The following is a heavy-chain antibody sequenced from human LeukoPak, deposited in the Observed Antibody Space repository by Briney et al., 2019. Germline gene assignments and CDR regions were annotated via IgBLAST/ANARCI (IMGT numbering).Heavy chain of an antibody. CDR1: GGTFSSYA. CDR2: IIPIFGTA. J-gene: IGHJ4*02. CDR3: ARGRDPPPSGYYMSRFDY. Sequence: SVKVSCKASGGTFSSYAISWLRQAPGQGLEWMGGIIPIFGTANYAQKVKAKVTITAEESTSTAYMELSSLRSEDTAVYYCARGRDPPPSGYYMSRFDYWGQGTLVTVSS. V-gene: IGHV1-69*13. D-gene: IGHD3-3*01.